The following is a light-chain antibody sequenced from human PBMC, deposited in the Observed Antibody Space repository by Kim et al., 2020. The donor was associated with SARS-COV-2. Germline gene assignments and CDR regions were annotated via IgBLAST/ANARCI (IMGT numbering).Light chain of an antibody. Sequence: SYELTQSPSVSVAPGKTARITCGGNNIESRTVHWYQQKPGQAPVLVIYYDDDRPSGIPERFSGSTSGNTATLTISRVEAGDEADYYCQVWDSSSDHPFGG. CDR3: QVWDSSSDHP. J-gene: IGLJ2*01. CDR1: NIESRT. CDR2: YDD. V-gene: IGLV3-21*04.